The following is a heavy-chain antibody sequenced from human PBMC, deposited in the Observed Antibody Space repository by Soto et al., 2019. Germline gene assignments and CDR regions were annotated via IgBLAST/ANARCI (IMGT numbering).Heavy chain of an antibody. CDR2: TYYYRSKWYN. J-gene: IGHJ5*02. Sequence: SQTLSRTCVISGDSVSSNSAAWNWIRQSPSRGLEWLGRTYYYRSKWYNDYAVSVKSRITINPDTSRNQFSLQLNSVTPEDTAVYFCARDDGPRTTRRFAPWGQGTQVTSP. D-gene: IGHD1-1*01. V-gene: IGHV6-1*01. CDR3: ARDDGPRTTRRFAP. CDR1: GDSVSSNSAA.